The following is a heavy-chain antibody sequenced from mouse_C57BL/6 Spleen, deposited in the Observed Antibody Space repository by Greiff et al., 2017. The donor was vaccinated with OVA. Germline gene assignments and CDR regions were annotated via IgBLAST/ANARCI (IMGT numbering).Heavy chain of an antibody. CDR1: GFTFSSYA. J-gene: IGHJ2*01. D-gene: IGHD4-1*01. CDR3: ARDRELGRRDYFDY. CDR2: ISDGGSYT. V-gene: IGHV5-4*01. Sequence: EVQGVESGGGLVKPGGSLKLSCAASGFTFSSYAMSWVRQTPEKRLEWVATISDGGSYTYSPDNVKGRFTISRDNAKNNLYLQMSHLKSEDTAMYYCARDRELGRRDYFDYWGQGTTLTVSS.